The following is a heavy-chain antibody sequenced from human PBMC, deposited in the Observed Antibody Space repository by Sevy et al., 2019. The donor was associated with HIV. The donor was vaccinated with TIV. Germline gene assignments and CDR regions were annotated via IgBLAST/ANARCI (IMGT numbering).Heavy chain of an antibody. D-gene: IGHD3-22*01. CDR3: ARAMIVVVHQENDAFDI. CDR2: IYPGDSDT. CDR1: GYSFTSYW. J-gene: IGHJ3*02. Sequence: GESLKISCKGSGYSFTSYWIGWVRQMPGKGLEWMGIIYPGDSDTRYSPSFQGQVTISADKSISTAYLQWSSLKASDTAMYYCARAMIVVVHQENDAFDIWGQGTMVTVSS. V-gene: IGHV5-51*01.